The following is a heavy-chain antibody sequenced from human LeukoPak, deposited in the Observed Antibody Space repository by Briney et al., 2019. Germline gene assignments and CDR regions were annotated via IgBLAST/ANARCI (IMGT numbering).Heavy chain of an antibody. CDR2: IYHSGST. CDR1: DYSIRSGYY. J-gene: IGHJ4*02. D-gene: IGHD3-22*01. Sequence: SETLSLTCTVSDYSIRSGYYWGWIRQPPGKGLEWIGSIYHSGSTYYNPSLKSRVTISVDTSKNQFSLKLSSVTAADTAVYYCARPYNYDSSGYYHGDYWGQGTLVTVSS. V-gene: IGHV4-38-2*02. CDR3: ARPYNYDSSGYYHGDY.